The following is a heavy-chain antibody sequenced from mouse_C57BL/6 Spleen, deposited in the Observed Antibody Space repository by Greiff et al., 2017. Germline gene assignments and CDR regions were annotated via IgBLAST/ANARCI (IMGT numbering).Heavy chain of an antibody. V-gene: IGHV1-18*01. CDR3: ARDYGSSYVYFDV. J-gene: IGHJ1*03. CDR2: INPNNGGT. D-gene: IGHD1-1*01. CDR1: GYTFTDYN. Sequence: LVESGASVKIPCKASGYTFTDYNMDWVKQSHGKSLEWIGDINPNNGGTIYNQKFKGKATLTVDKSSSTAYMELRSLTSEDTAVYYCARDYGSSYVYFDVWGTGTTVTVSS.